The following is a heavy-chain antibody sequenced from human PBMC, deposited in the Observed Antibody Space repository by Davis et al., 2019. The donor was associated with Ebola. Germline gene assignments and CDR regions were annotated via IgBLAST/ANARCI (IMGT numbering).Heavy chain of an antibody. CDR3: ARVGQQLVRHHYYYGMDV. V-gene: IGHV1-18*01. Sequence: AASVNVSCKASGYTFTSYGISWVRQAPGQGLEWMGWISAYNGNTNYAQKLQGRVTMTTDTSTSTAYMELRSLRSDDTAVYYCARVGQQLVRHHYYYGMDVWGKGTTVTVSS. CDR2: ISAYNGNT. CDR1: GYTFTSYG. D-gene: IGHD6-13*01. J-gene: IGHJ6*04.